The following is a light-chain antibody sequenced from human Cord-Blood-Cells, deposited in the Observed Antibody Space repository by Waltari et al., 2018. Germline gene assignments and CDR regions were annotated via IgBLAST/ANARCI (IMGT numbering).Light chain of an antibody. J-gene: IGKJ2*03. CDR1: QCVNSSY. Sequence: EIVLTKSPGTLSLSPGERATLSCRASQCVNSSYLAWYQQKPGQAPRLLIYGESSRATVIPDSFSGSGSGTDFTLTIRRLEPEDFAGDYCQQYGSSPYSFVQGTKLGIK. CDR3: QQYGSSPYS. CDR2: GES. V-gene: IGKV3-20*01.